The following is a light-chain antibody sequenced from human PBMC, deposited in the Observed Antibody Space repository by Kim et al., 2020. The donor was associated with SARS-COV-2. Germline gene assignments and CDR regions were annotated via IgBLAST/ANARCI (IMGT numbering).Light chain of an antibody. Sequence: VSPGERATLSCRASQSVSSNLAWYQQKAGQAPRLLIYGASTRATGVPARFSGSGSATEFTLTISSLQSEDFALYYCQEYHKWPSYTFGQGTKLEI. J-gene: IGKJ2*01. CDR3: QEYHKWPSYT. CDR1: QSVSSN. V-gene: IGKV3-15*01. CDR2: GAS.